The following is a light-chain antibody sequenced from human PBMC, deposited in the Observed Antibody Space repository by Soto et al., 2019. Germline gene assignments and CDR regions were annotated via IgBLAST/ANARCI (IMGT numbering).Light chain of an antibody. CDR1: QSITTW. J-gene: IGKJ1*01. CDR3: QHYKMYSPWT. V-gene: IGKV1-5*01. CDR2: DVS. Sequence: DIQMTQSPSTVSAYVGDSVTITCRASQSITTWLAWYQQRPGKAPQLLIYDVSSLQSGGPSRFSGSGSGTEFTLTITSLQPDDFATYYCQHYKMYSPWTFGQGTKVEIK.